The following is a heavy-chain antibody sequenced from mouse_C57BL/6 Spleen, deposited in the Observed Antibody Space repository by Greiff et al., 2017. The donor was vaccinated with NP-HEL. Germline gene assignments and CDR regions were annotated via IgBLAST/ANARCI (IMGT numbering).Heavy chain of an antibody. CDR1: GYTFTSYW. CDR2: IYPGSGST. Sequence: QVQLKQSGAELVKPGASVKMSCKASGYTFTSYWITWVKQRPGQGLEWIGDIYPGSGSTNYNEKFKSKATLTVDTSSSTAYMQLSSLTSEDSAVYYCANWDDWYFDVWGTGTTVTVSS. CDR3: ANWDDWYFDV. J-gene: IGHJ1*03. V-gene: IGHV1-55*01. D-gene: IGHD4-1*01.